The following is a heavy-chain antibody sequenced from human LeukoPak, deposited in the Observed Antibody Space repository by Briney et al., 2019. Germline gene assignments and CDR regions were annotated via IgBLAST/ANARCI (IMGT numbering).Heavy chain of an antibody. V-gene: IGHV3-20*04. D-gene: IGHD5-18*01. CDR1: GFTFDDYA. Sequence: PGGSLRLSCAASGFTFDDYAMHWVRQAPGKGLEWVSGINWNGGSTGYADSVKGRFTISRDNAKNSLYLQMNSLRAEDTALYYCARGGIQLWVTIFDYWGQGTLVTVSS. CDR2: INWNGGST. J-gene: IGHJ4*02. CDR3: ARGGIQLWVTIFDY.